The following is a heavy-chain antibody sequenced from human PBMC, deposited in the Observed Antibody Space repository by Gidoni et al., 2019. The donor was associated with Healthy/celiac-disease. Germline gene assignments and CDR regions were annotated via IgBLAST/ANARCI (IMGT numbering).Heavy chain of an antibody. CDR2: ISSSSSYI. V-gene: IGHV3-21*01. CDR1: GFTFSSYS. D-gene: IGHD3-3*01. J-gene: IGHJ4*02. Sequence: EVQLVESGGGLVKPGGSLRLSCAASGFTFSSYSMNWVRQAPGKGLEWVSSISSSSSYIYYADSVKGRFTISRDNAKNSLYLQMNSLRAADTAVYYCASGGTIFGVVNLIDYWGQGTLVTVSS. CDR3: ASGGTIFGVVNLIDY.